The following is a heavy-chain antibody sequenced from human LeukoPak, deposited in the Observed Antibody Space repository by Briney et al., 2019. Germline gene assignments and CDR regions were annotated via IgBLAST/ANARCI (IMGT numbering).Heavy chain of an antibody. CDR3: ARAELLSFDY. J-gene: IGHJ4*02. D-gene: IGHD4-23*01. CDR1: GFTFSSYW. CDR2: ISYDGSNN. Sequence: WGSLRLSCAASGFTFSSYWMSWVRQGPGKGLEWVAVISYDGSNNYYADSVKGRFTISRDNSKNTLYLQMNSLRAEDTAVYYCARAELLSFDYWGQGTLVTVSS. V-gene: IGHV3-30*03.